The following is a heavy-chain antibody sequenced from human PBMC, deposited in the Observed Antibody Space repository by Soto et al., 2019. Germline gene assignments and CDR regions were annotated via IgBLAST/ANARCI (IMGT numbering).Heavy chain of an antibody. CDR2: VHSTGST. D-gene: IGHD2-21*01. CDR1: GGSMSGYH. J-gene: IGHJ4*02. CDR3: AGNRVSLTLFAF. Sequence: SETLSLTCTVSGGSMSGYHWSWFRQPAVNGLEWIGLVHSTGSTDYNPSVESRITVSLDTSEKQYSLKLKSVTAADTALYFCAGNRVSLTLFAFGGKGSLVPVS. V-gene: IGHV4-4*07.